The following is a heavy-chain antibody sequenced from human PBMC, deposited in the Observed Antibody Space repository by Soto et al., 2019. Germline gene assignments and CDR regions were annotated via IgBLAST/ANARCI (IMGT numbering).Heavy chain of an antibody. Sequence: PWWSLRLSCAASGFTFVDYAMTWFRQAPGKGLEWVSDISDGDGDTHYADSVKGRFTTSRDNSKNTLYLQMSSLRAEDAAVYYCAKGRTYFDFWGQGTLVTVSS. CDR2: ISDGDGDT. CDR3: AKGRTYFDF. J-gene: IGHJ4*02. CDR1: GFTFVDYA. V-gene: IGHV3-23*01.